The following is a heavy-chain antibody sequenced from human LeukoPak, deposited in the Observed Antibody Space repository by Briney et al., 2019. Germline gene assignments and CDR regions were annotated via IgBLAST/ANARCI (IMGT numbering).Heavy chain of an antibody. D-gene: IGHD1-26*01. Sequence: PGGSLRLSCAASGFTFSSYGMSWVRQAPGKALEWVSGISSGGGSTHYADSVKGRFTISRDNSKNTLYLQMNSLRAEDTAVYYCAKGAGLKGAIVGATVPFYSWGQGTLVTVSS. CDR3: AKGAGLKGAIVGATVPFYS. J-gene: IGHJ5*02. V-gene: IGHV3-23*01. CDR1: GFTFSSYG. CDR2: ISSGGGST.